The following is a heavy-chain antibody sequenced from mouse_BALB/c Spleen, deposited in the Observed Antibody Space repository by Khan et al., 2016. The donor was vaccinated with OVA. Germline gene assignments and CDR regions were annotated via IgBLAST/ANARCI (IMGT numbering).Heavy chain of an antibody. V-gene: IGHV1-9*01. D-gene: IGHD2-10*01. CDR1: GYAFRSYW. CDR3: TRPYYADF. Sequence: QVQLQQSGAELMKPGASVKISCKATGYAFRSYWIEWVKQRPGHGLEWVGEILPGTGNTNYNEKFKGKATFTADTSSNTAYLQLSSLTSEDSAVYYCTRPYYADFWGQGTTLTVSS. CDR2: ILPGTGNT. J-gene: IGHJ2*01.